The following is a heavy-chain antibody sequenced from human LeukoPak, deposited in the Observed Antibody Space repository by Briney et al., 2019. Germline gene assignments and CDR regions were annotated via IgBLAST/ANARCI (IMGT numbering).Heavy chain of an antibody. J-gene: IGHJ6*02. V-gene: IGHV3-53*01. CDR3: ARDYLDFWSGYYYYGMDV. CDR1: GFTVSSNY. Sequence: GGPLRLSCAASGFTVSSNYMSWVRQAPGKGLEWVSVIYSGGSTYYADSVKGRFTISRDNSKNTLYLQMNSLRAEDTAVYYCARDYLDFWSGYYYYGMDVWGQGTTVTVSS. CDR2: IYSGGST. D-gene: IGHD3-3*01.